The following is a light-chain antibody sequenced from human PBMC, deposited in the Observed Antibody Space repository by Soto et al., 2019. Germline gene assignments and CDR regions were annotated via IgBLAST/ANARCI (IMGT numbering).Light chain of an antibody. CDR2: GGS. J-gene: IGKJ4*01. Sequence: EIVMTQSPATLSVSPGERVTLSCRASQDISSSLAWYQQKPGQAPRLLIYGGSTWATGVPARFSGSGCGTEFTLTISSLQFEDFAVYYCQQYNDWPSLTFGGGTKVDNK. CDR3: QQYNDWPSLT. V-gene: IGKV3-15*01. CDR1: QDISSS.